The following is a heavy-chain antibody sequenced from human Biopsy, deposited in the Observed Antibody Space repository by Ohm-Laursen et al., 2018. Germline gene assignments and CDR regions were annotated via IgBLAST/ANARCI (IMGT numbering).Heavy chain of an antibody. V-gene: IGHV1-69*11. J-gene: IGHJ4*02. CDR1: TGTFNSYG. CDR2: IIPILRTT. Sequence: ASVKVSCKAPTGTFNSYGIIWVRQAPGQGLEWMGRIIPILRTTAYAQTFLGRVTITGDSPTSTVDMELTSLTSDDTAVYFCAREAIGYQLPCDDWGQGTLVTVSS. D-gene: IGHD2-2*01. CDR3: AREAIGYQLPCDD.